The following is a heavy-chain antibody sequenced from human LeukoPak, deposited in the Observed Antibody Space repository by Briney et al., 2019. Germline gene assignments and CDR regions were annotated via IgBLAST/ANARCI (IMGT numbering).Heavy chain of an antibody. V-gene: IGHV4-61*02. CDR1: GGSISSGSYY. CDR2: IYASGST. J-gene: IGHJ3*02. CDR3: AREGPWASDAFDI. Sequence: SQTLSLTCTVSGGSISSGSYYWSWIRQPAGKGPEWIGRIYASGSTNYNPSLKSRVTISVDTSKNQFSLKLSSVTAADTAVYYCAREGPWASDAFDIWGQGTMVTVS.